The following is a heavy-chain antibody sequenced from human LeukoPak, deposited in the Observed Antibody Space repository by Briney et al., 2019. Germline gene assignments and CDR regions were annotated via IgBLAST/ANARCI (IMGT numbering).Heavy chain of an antibody. CDR2: INPTSGDT. Sequence: GASVKVSCKASGYTFTSYYVHWVRQAPGQGLEWMGIINPTSGDTDYAQNFQGRVTMTRDMSTSTVYMELSSLRSEDTAVYYCARYGFSSVWQGGWHAFDIWGPGTMVTVSS. CDR3: ARYGFSSVWQGGWHAFDI. J-gene: IGHJ3*02. V-gene: IGHV1-46*01. CDR1: GYTFTSYY. D-gene: IGHD6-25*01.